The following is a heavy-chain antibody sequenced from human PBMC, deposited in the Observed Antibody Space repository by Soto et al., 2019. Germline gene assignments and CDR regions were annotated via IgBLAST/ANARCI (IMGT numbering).Heavy chain of an antibody. CDR2: ISGSGVST. CDR3: AKDFYSSSPKGFYFDY. CDR1: GFTFNSYA. D-gene: IGHD6-13*01. J-gene: IGHJ4*02. V-gene: IGHV3-23*01. Sequence: GSLRLSCAASGFTFNSYAMSWVRQAPGKGLEWVSAISGSGVSTYYADSVKGRFTISRDNSKNTLYLQMNSLRAEDTAVYYCAKDFYSSSPKGFYFDYWGQGTLVTVS.